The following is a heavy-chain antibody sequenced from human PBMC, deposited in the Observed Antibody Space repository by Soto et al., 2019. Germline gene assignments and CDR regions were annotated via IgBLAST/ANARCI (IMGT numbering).Heavy chain of an antibody. CDR2: VRYSGPT. CDR1: GGSISSRDYH. J-gene: IGHJ5*02. Sequence: SETLSLTCTVSGGSISSRDYHWGWLRQPPGEGLEWITHVRYSGPTYYNPSLKSRVSVSVDTSKNQISLKLNSLTAADTAVYYCASIGAERTLFDPRGQGTLVTVSS. CDR3: ASIGAERTLFDP. V-gene: IGHV4-39*01.